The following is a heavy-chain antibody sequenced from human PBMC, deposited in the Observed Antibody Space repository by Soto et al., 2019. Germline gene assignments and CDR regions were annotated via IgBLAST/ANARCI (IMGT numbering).Heavy chain of an antibody. CDR1: GFTFSGNV. CDR2: ISGSGGST. V-gene: IGHV3-23*01. J-gene: IGHJ5*02. CDR3: AKRGCGGDGYSSVAGNWFDP. Sequence: EVQLLESGGGLVQPGGSLRLSCVASGFTFSGNVMSWVRQAPGKGLEWISIISGSGGSTYYADSVKGRFTISRDNSNNTLYLQVPSVPAADTAVDYCAKRGCGGDGYSSVAGNWFDPWGQGTLVTVSS. D-gene: IGHD2-21*02.